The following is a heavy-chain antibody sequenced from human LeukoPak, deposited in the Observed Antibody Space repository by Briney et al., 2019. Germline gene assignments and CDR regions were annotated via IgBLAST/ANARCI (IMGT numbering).Heavy chain of an antibody. J-gene: IGHJ3*02. CDR2: IYTSGST. CDR1: GGSISSYY. D-gene: IGHD3-3*01. Sequence: SETLSLTCTVSGGSISSYYWSWIRQPAGKGLEWIGRIYTSGSTNYNPSLKSRVTMSVDTSKNQFSLKLGSVTAADTAVYYCARDIRFLEWYDAFDIWGQGTMVTVSS. CDR3: ARDIRFLEWYDAFDI. V-gene: IGHV4-4*07.